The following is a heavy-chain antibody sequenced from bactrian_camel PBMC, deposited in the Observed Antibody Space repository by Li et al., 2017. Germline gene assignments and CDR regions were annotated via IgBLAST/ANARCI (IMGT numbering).Heavy chain of an antibody. V-gene: IGHV3S25*01. Sequence: QLVESGGGLVQPGGSLTLSCAASGFILRNYWLYWVRQAPGKGLEWVSVIKSGGTTYYADSAKGRFTISRDNAKDTVYLQMNSLKPEDTGVYYCGRDSLNYGGTWSYNFWGQGTQVTVS. CDR3: GRDSLNYGGTWSYNF. CDR2: IKSGGTT. J-gene: IGHJ4*01. CDR1: GFILRNYW. D-gene: IGHD6*01.